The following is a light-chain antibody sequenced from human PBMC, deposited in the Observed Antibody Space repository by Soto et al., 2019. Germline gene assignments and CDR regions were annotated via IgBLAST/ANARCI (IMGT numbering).Light chain of an antibody. CDR1: QRTSSY. Sequence: DIQMTQSPSSLSASVGDRVTITCRASQRTSSYLNWYQQRSGKAPKLLIYGASSLQSGVPSRFSGSGSGTDFTLTIYSLQPEDFATYYCQQSFITPWTFGQGTKVEIK. J-gene: IGKJ1*01. V-gene: IGKV1-39*01. CDR3: QQSFITPWT. CDR2: GAS.